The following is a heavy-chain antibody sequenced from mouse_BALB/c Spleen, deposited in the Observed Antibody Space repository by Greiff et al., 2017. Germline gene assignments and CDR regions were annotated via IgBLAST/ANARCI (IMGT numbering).Heavy chain of an antibody. Sequence: VKLMESGPGLVAPSQSLSITCTVSGFSLSRYSVHWVRQPPGKGLEWLGMIWGGGSTDYNSALKSRLSISKDNSKSQVFLKMNSLQTDDTAMYYCARNGGNDYDEAYYFDYWGQGTTLTVSS. CDR1: GFSLSRYS. V-gene: IGHV2-6-4*01. J-gene: IGHJ2*01. D-gene: IGHD2-4*01. CDR3: ARNGGNDYDEAYYFDY. CDR2: IWGGGST.